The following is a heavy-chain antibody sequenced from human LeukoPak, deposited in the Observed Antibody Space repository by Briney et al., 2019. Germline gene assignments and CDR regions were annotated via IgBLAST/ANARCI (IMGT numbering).Heavy chain of an antibody. J-gene: IGHJ5*02. CDR3: ARTREYSSSCYFPPFDP. V-gene: IGHV1-2*02. Sequence: GASVKLSCYASGYTFTGFYMNWLRQAPGQGLEWRGGINPNIGRTNYAQNFQGRVTMTRDPSISTAYMELNSITTNDTAFYYCARTREYSSSCYFPPFDPWGQGTLVTVSS. D-gene: IGHD6-13*01. CDR2: INPNIGRT. CDR1: GYTFTGFY.